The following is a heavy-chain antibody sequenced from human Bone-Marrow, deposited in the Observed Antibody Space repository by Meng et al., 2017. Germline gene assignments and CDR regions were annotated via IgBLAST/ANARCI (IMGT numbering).Heavy chain of an antibody. CDR2: INHSGST. CDR1: GGSFSGYY. J-gene: IGHJ5*02. Sequence: QVQLQQGGAGLVKPSETLSLTCAGYGGSFSGYYWSWIRQPPGKGLEWIGEINHSGSTNYNPSLKSRVTISVDTSKNQFSLKLSSVTAADMAVYYCARALTPGYYRYNWFDPWGQGTLVTVSS. CDR3: ARALTPGYYRYNWFDP. V-gene: IGHV4-34*01. D-gene: IGHD4-17*01.